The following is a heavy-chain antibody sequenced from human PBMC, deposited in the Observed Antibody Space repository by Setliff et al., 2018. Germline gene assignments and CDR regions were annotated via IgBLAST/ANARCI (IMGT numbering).Heavy chain of an antibody. CDR3: ARATRDSDGWYYEYRWFDP. J-gene: IGHJ5*02. Sequence: GASVKVSCKASGYTFTSSGISWVRQAPGQGLEWMGWISVYNGYIVYAQKLQGRVTMTRDTSINTAYMELSRLTCDDTAVYYCARATRDSDGWYYEYRWFDPWGQGTLVTVSS. D-gene: IGHD6-19*01. V-gene: IGHV1-18*01. CDR1: GYTFTSSG. CDR2: ISVYNGYI.